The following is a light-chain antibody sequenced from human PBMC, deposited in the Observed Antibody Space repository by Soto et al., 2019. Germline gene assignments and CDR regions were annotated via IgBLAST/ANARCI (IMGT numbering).Light chain of an antibody. J-gene: IGKJ4*01. Sequence: MLVTQSPGTLSLYNGEGATLSCRASQSVSGSYLAWYQQKPGQAPRLLIYGASSRATGIPDRFSGSGSGTDFTLTINSLQSDDIVGYCCQQDKRWPLGFGGGSKV. CDR1: QSVSGSY. CDR2: GAS. CDR3: QQDKRWPLG. V-gene: IGKV3-20*01.